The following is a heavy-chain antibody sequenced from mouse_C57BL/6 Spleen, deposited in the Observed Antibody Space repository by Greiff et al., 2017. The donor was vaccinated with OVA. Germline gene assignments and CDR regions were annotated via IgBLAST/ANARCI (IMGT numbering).Heavy chain of an antibody. Sequence: QVQLQQSGAELVKPGASVKISCKASGYAFSSYWMNWVKQRPGKGLEWIGQIYPGDGDTNYNGKFKGKATLTADKSSSTAYMQLSSLTSEDSAVYFCAKGGDYDYDETDSDYWGQGTTLTVSS. V-gene: IGHV1-80*01. CDR3: AKGGDYDYDETDSDY. CDR1: GYAFSSYW. CDR2: IYPGDGDT. D-gene: IGHD2-4*01. J-gene: IGHJ2*01.